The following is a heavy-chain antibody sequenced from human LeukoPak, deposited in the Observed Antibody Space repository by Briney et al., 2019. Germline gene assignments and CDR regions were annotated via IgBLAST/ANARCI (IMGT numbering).Heavy chain of an antibody. J-gene: IGHJ4*02. CDR2: IYYTGST. V-gene: IGHV4-59*12. CDR1: GGVIRTYY. CDR3: ARETYCSGGTCFFGPDY. D-gene: IGHD2-15*01. Sequence: KPSETLSLTCTVSGGVIRTYYWSWIRQPPGKGLEYIGYIYYTGSTTYNPSLEGRVTMSVDTSKNQFSLQLTSVTAADTAVYHCARETYCSGGTCFFGPDYWGQGTLVTVSS.